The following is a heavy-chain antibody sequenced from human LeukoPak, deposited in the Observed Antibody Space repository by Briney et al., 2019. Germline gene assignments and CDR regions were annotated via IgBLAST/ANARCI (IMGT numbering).Heavy chain of an antibody. J-gene: IGHJ4*02. V-gene: IGHV4-34*01. Sequence: SQTLSLTCAVYGGSFSGYYWSWIRQPPGKGLEWIAEINHSGSTNYNPSLKSRITISLDTSRNQFSLKLSSVTAADTAVYYCARGRHHWGSYRAYYFDYWGQGTLVTVSS. D-gene: IGHD3-16*02. CDR3: ARGRHHWGSYRAYYFDY. CDR1: GGSFSGYY. CDR2: INHSGST.